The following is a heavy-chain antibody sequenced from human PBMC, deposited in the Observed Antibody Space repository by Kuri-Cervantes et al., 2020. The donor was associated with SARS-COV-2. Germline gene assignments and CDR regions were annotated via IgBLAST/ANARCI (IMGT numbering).Heavy chain of an antibody. Sequence: GESLKTPCKGSGYSITSYWIGWGRQLPGTGLECMGIIYPGDSDTRYSPSFHGQVTISADKSISTAYLQWSSLQASDTAMDYCARPPVRGSSNAFDIWGQGTMVTVSS. CDR3: ARPPVRGSSNAFDI. CDR1: GYSITSYW. J-gene: IGHJ3*02. D-gene: IGHD3-10*02. V-gene: IGHV5-51*01. CDR2: IYPGDSDT.